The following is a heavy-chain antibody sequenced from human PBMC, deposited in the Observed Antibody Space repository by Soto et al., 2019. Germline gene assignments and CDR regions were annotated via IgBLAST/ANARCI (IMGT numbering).Heavy chain of an antibody. D-gene: IGHD5-12*01. CDR3: ARSRVSTPRLEDPFDI. CDR1: GYSFTTYW. V-gene: IGHV5-51*01. J-gene: IGHJ3*02. Sequence: GESLKISCKGSGYSFTTYWLAWVGQMPGKGLEYMGIIYPGDSDARYSPSFQGQVTISADKSISTAYLQWTSLKASDTAIYYCARSRVSTPRLEDPFDIWGQGTMVTV. CDR2: IYPGDSDA.